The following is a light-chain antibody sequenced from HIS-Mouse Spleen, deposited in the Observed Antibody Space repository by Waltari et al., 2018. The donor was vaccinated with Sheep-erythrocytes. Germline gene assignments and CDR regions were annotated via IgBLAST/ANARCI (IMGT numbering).Light chain of an antibody. J-gene: IGKJ4*01. CDR2: DAS. V-gene: IGKV1-33*01. CDR1: QDISNY. Sequence: DIQMTQSPYSLSASVGARVTITFQASQDISNYLNWYQQKPGKAPKLLIYDASNLETGVPSRFSGSGSGTDFTFTISSLQPEDIATYYCQQYDNLPLTFGGGTKVEIK. CDR3: QQYDNLPLT.